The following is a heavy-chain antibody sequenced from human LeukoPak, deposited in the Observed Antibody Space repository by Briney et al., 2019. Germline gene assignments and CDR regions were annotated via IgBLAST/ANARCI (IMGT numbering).Heavy chain of an antibody. CDR1: GLIVSNNY. Sequence: GGSLRLSCAASGLIVSNNYMSWVRQAPGKGLEWVSIVYSGGHTYYADSVKGRFTISRDKCKNTLYLQMSSLRAEDTAVYYCARGIRDCSRTTCYQPFDYWGQGALVTVSS. D-gene: IGHD2-2*01. J-gene: IGHJ4*02. V-gene: IGHV3-53*01. CDR3: ARGIRDCSRTTCYQPFDY. CDR2: VYSGGHT.